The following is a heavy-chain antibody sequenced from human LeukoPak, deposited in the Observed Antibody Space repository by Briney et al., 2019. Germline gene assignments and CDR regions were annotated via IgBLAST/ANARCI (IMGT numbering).Heavy chain of an antibody. J-gene: IGHJ4*02. CDR1: GVSMSAYQ. CDR2: INTKGET. D-gene: IGHD2-21*01. Sequence: SETLSLTCTVSGVSMSAYQWSWVRQFPEKGPEWIGCINTKGETSYNPSLKSRVTTSVDTSKSQFSLRLTSVTAADTAVYYYATSNDAKIAPFDHWGQGAPVTVSS. V-gene: IGHV4-4*09. CDR3: ATSNDAKIAPFDH.